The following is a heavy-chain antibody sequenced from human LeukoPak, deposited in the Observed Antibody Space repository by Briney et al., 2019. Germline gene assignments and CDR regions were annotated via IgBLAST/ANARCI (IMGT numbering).Heavy chain of an antibody. CDR3: P. Sequence: ASVKVSCKASGYTNTNNYMHWVRQAPGQGLEWMGVINPSGTGTSYAQKFQGRITMSRDTSTSTVYYCATGHSMANTAWWFDPWGQGTLVTVSS. D-gene: IGHD5-24*01. CDR1: GYTNTNNY. V-gene: IGHV1-46*01. CDR2: INPSGTGT. J-gene: IGHJ5*02.